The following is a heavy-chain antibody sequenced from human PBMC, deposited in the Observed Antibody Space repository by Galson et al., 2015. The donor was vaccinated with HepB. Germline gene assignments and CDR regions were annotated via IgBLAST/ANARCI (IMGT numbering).Heavy chain of an antibody. CDR2: IIPIFGTA. D-gene: IGHD2-2*01. J-gene: IGHJ5*02. V-gene: IGHV1-69*13. CDR3: ARGGAGDIVVVPAVPFDP. CDR1: GGTYSSYA. Sequence: SVKVSCKASGGTYSSYAISWVRQAPGQGLEWMGGIIPIFGTANYAQKFQGRVAITADESTSTAYMELSSLRSEDTAVYYCARGGAGDIVVVPAVPFDPWGQGTLVTVSS.